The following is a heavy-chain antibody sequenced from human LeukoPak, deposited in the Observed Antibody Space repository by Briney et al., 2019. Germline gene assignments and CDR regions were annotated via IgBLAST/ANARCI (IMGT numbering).Heavy chain of an antibody. V-gene: IGHV3-74*01. D-gene: IGHD1-14*01. CDR2: INTDGSST. Sequence: PGGSLRLSCAASRFTFGSYWMHWVRQAPGKGLVWVSRINTDGSSTTYADSVKGRFTISRDNAKNTRYLQRNSLRAEDTAVYYCASRTGVYWGQGTLVTVSS. CDR1: RFTFGSYW. CDR3: ASRTGVY. J-gene: IGHJ4*02.